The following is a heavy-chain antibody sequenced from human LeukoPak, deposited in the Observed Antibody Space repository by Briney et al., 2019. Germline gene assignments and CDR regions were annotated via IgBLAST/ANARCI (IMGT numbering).Heavy chain of an antibody. CDR1: GGSIRSGDYY. CDR3: ARHTLLWFGELGGDAFDI. CDR2: IYYSGNT. V-gene: IGHV4-30-4*08. Sequence: PSETLSLTCTVSGGSIRSGDYYWSWIRQPPGKGLEWIGYIYYSGNTYYNPSLKSRVTISVDTSKKQFSLKLSSVTAADTAVYYCARHTLLWFGELGGDAFDIWGQGTMVTVSS. J-gene: IGHJ3*02. D-gene: IGHD3-10*01.